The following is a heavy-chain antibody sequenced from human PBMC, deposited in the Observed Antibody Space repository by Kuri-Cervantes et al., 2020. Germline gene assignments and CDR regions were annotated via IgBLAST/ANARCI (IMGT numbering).Heavy chain of an antibody. J-gene: IGHJ4*02. D-gene: IGHD3-22*01. CDR3: ARVPEWLSGYPYYFDY. CDR1: GGTFSSYA. Sequence: SVKVSCKASGGTFSSYAIRWVRQAPGQGLEWMGGIIPIFGTANYAQKFQGRVTITTDESTSTAYMELSSLRSDDTAVYYCARVPEWLSGYPYYFDYWGQGTLVTVSS. V-gene: IGHV1-69*05. CDR2: IIPIFGTA.